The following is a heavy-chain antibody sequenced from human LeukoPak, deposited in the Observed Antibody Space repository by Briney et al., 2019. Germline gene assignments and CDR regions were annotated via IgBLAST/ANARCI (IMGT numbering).Heavy chain of an antibody. CDR1: GFTFNNYA. V-gene: IGHV3-23*01. CDR3: ARDLSWGSYTS. D-gene: IGHD3-16*01. J-gene: IGHJ4*02. Sequence: GGSLRLSCTASGFTFNNYAMTWVRQAPGKGLEWVSAITGSGAYTNYADSVKGRFTISRDNSKNTIYLQMNSLRAEDTAVYYCARDLSWGSYTSWGQGTLVTVSS. CDR2: ITGSGAYT.